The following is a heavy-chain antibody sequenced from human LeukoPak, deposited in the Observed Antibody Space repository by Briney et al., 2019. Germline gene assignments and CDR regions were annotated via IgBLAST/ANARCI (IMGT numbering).Heavy chain of an antibody. D-gene: IGHD2-2*03. CDR2: ISSSSRTT. V-gene: IGHV3-48*01. Sequence: QTGGSLRLSCAASGFTFSSYSVNWVRQAPGKGLEWVSYISSSSRTTYYADSVKGRFIISRDNDKNSLYLQMNSLRAEDTALYYCAIWMGNHGDFTGPLDYWSQGTLVTVSS. CDR1: GFTFSSYS. J-gene: IGHJ4*02. CDR3: AIWMGNHGDFTGPLDY.